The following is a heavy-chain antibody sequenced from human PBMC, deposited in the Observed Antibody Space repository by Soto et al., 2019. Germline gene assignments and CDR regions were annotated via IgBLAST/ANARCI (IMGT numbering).Heavy chain of an antibody. CDR3: ARDQRITMVRGVILDYYYYMDV. Sequence: EVQLVESGGGLVQPGGSLRLSCAASGFTFSSYWMSWVRQAPGKGLEWVANIKQDGSEKYYVDSVKGRFTISRDNAKKSLYLQMNSLRAEDTAVYYCARDQRITMVRGVILDYYYYMDVWGKGTTVTVSS. J-gene: IGHJ6*03. D-gene: IGHD3-10*01. CDR1: GFTFSSYW. CDR2: IKQDGSEK. V-gene: IGHV3-7*01.